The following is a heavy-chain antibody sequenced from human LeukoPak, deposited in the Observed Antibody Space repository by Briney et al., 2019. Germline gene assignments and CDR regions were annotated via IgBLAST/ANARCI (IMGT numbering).Heavy chain of an antibody. Sequence: GGSLRLSCAASGFTFSNHVMIWVRQAPGKGLEWVSGITASGDSTYYADSVEGRFTMSRDSSKNTVYLQMNSLRVDDTAVYYCARVAGWHWFDPWGQGTLVTVSS. CDR2: ITASGDST. CDR3: ARVAGWHWFDP. V-gene: IGHV3-23*01. J-gene: IGHJ5*02. D-gene: IGHD6-19*01. CDR1: GFTFSNHV.